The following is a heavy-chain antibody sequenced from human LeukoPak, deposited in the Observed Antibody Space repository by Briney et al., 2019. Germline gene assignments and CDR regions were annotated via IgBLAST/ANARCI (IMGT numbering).Heavy chain of an antibody. CDR3: AREAQPFNYVWGSYHFDY. D-gene: IGHD3-16*02. Sequence: ASVKVSCKASGYTFTGYYMHWVRQAPGQGLEWMGWINPNSGGTNYAQKFQGRVTMTRDTSISTAYMELRSLRSDDTAVYYCAREAQPFNYVWGSYHFDYWGQGTLVTVSS. J-gene: IGHJ4*02. CDR1: GYTFTGYY. CDR2: INPNSGGT. V-gene: IGHV1-2*02.